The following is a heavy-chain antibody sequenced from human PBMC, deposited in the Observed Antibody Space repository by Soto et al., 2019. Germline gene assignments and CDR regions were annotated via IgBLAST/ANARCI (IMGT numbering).Heavy chain of an antibody. Sequence: ASVKVSCKASGYTFTSYGISWVRQAPGQGLEWMGWISAYNGNTNYAQKLQGRVTMTTDTSTSTAYMELRSLRSDDTAVYYCAINFSSGYYYYYGMDVWGQGTTVTVSS. D-gene: IGHD3-22*01. CDR2: ISAYNGNT. V-gene: IGHV1-18*01. CDR3: AINFSSGYYYYYGMDV. J-gene: IGHJ6*02. CDR1: GYTFTSYG.